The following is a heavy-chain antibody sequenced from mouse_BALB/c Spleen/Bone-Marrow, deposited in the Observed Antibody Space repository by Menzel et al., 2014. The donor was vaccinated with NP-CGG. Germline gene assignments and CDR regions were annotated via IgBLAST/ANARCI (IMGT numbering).Heavy chain of an antibody. CDR3: ARYNYGSSQFAY. V-gene: IGHV14-3*02. Sequence: VQLQQSGAELVKPGASVKLSCTASGFNIKDTYMHWVKQRPEQGLEWIGRIDPANGNTKYDPKFQGKATITADTSSNTAYLQLSSLTSEGTAVYYCARYNYGSSQFAYWGQETLVTVSA. CDR2: IDPANGNT. D-gene: IGHD1-1*01. CDR1: GFNIKDTY. J-gene: IGHJ3*01.